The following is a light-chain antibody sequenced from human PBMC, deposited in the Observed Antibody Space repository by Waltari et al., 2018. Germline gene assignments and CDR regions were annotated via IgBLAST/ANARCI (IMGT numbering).Light chain of an antibody. CDR2: LVS. CDR3: MQARQTPWT. V-gene: IGKV2-28*01. Sequence: DLVMTQSPLSLHVSPGEPASIPCRPSQTLLHSSGHTFSDWYLQKPGQSPHLLIYLVSNRASGVPDRFSGSGSGTDFTLKISRVEAEDVGVYYCMQARQTPWTFGQGTKVEIK. CDR1: QTLLHSSGHTF. J-gene: IGKJ1*01.